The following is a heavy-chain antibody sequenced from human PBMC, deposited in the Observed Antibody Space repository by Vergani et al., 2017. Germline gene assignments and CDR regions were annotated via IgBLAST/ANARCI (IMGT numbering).Heavy chain of an antibody. CDR2: IIPIFGTA. CDR3: ARGAAIVVVPAAISGWFDP. D-gene: IGHD2-2*02. J-gene: IGHJ5*02. CDR1: GGTFSSYA. Sequence: VQLVESGAEVKKPGSSVKVSSKASGGTFSSYAISWVRQAPGQGLEWMGGIIPIFGTANYAQKFQGRVTITADESTSTAYMELSSLRSEDTAVYYCARGAAIVVVPAAISGWFDPWGQGTLVTVSS. V-gene: IGHV1-69*01.